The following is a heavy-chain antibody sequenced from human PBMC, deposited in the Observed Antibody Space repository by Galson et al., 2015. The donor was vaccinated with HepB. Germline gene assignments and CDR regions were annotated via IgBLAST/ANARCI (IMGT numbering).Heavy chain of an antibody. CDR3: VRDTYYGVVIGQDAFDI. CDR2: ISAYNGKT. Sequence: QSGAEVKKPGASVTVSCKTSGYTFNTYGISWVRQAPGQGLEWMGWISAYNGKTNYSQKVQGRVTMTTDTPTSTAYMELRSLTSDDTAVYYCVRDTYYGVVIGQDAFDIWGQGTMVTVSS. D-gene: IGHD3-3*01. V-gene: IGHV1-18*01. J-gene: IGHJ3*02. CDR1: GYTFNTYG.